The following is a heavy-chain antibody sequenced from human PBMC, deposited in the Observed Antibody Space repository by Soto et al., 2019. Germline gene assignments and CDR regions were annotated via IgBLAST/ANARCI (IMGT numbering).Heavy chain of an antibody. D-gene: IGHD5-12*01. V-gene: IGHV1-46*01. CDR2: INPSGGST. CDR3: ARDRVGDGYNWLTGMAV. Sequence: ASVKVSFKASGYTFTSYYMHWVRQAPGQGLEWMGIINPSGGSTSYAQKFQGRVTMTRDTSTSTVYMELSSLRSEDTAVYYCARDRVGDGYNWLTGMAVWGHGTTVPVSS. J-gene: IGHJ6*02. CDR1: GYTFTSYY.